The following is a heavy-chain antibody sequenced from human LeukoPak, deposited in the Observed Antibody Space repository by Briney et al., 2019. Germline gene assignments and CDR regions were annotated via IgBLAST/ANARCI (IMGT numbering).Heavy chain of an antibody. V-gene: IGHV3-74*01. CDR1: GFTFSNYW. J-gene: IGHJ4*02. CDR2: ISSDESIT. D-gene: IGHD6-19*01. CDR3: ARVSLSSGHLSN. Sequence: QPGGSLRLSCAASGFTFSNYWMHWVRQAPGKGLVWVSRISSDESITSYADSVKGRFTISRDNAKNTLFLQMNGLRAEDTAVYYCARVSLSSGHLSNWGQGTLVTVSS.